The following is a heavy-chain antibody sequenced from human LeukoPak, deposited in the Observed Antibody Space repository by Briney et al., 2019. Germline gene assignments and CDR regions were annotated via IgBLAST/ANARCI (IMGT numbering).Heavy chain of an antibody. J-gene: IGHJ4*02. CDR2: ISAYNGNT. Sequence: GASVTVSCKASGYTFIIYGISWVRQAPGQGHEWMGWISAYNGNTNYAQKFQGRVTMTTDTSTSTAYMELRSLKFDDTAVYYCVRGRKLYSSGWYVEDDYWGQGTLVTVSS. D-gene: IGHD6-19*01. V-gene: IGHV1-18*01. CDR3: VRGRKLYSSGWYVEDDY. CDR1: GYTFIIYG.